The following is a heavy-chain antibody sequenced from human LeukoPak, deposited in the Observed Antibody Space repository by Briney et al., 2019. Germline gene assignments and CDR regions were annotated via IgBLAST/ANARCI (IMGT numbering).Heavy chain of an antibody. CDR2: IYYSGST. CDR3: ARDQGGENDY. V-gene: IGHV4-39*07. D-gene: IGHD2-15*01. Sequence: PSETLSLTCTVSGGSISTSDYYWGWIRQPPGKGLEWLGCIYYSGSTYYNPSLKSRVTISVDTSKNQFSLKLSSVTAADTAVYYCARDQGGENDYWGQGTLVTVSS. CDR1: GGSISTSDYY. J-gene: IGHJ4*02.